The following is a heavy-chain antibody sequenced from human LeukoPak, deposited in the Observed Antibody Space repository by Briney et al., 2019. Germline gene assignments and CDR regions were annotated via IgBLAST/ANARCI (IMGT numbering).Heavy chain of an antibody. CDR2: ISHSGIT. V-gene: IGHV4-39*07. CDR3: ASMYTSSHY. Sequence: PSETLSLTCSVSGGSISGSRYNWGWVRQPPGKGLEWITSISHSGITYYNASLKSRVTMSVDTSKNQFSLRLTSGTAADTAVYYCASMYTSSHYWGQGILVNVSP. CDR1: GGSISGSRYN. D-gene: IGHD6-19*01. J-gene: IGHJ4*02.